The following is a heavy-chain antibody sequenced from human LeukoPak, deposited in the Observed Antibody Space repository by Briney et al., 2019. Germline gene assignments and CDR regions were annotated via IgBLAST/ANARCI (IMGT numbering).Heavy chain of an antibody. CDR2: IHSNGYT. V-gene: IGHV4-4*09. Sequence: SETLSLTCTVSGGSISGYYWSWVRQPPGQGLEWIAYIHSNGYTNYNPSLKSRVTISVDTSKNQFSLKVTSVTAADTAMYYCTKREGPMSGSYDCFDSWGQGTLVTVS. CDR3: TKREGPMSGSYDCFDS. J-gene: IGHJ5*01. CDR1: GGSISGYY. D-gene: IGHD1-26*01.